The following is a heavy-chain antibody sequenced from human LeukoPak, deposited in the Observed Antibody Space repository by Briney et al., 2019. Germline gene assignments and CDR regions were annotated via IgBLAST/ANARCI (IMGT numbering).Heavy chain of an antibody. J-gene: IGHJ3*02. Sequence: SETLSLTCTVSGVSVRSYFWIWIRQPAGRGLEWIGRIDASGSTNFNPSLKSRVTMSMDSSKNEFSLKLSSVTAADTALYYCARKDGDIWGQGTRVTVSS. D-gene: IGHD5-24*01. CDR1: GVSVRSYF. V-gene: IGHV4-4*07. CDR3: ARKDGDI. CDR2: IDASGST.